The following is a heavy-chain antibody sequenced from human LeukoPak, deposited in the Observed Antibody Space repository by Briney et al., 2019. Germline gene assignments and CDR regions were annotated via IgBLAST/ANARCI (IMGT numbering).Heavy chain of an antibody. V-gene: IGHV1-69*01. CDR2: IIPIFGTA. J-gene: IGHJ3*02. CDR3: ARGVGFDAFDI. CDR1: GGTFSSYA. Sequence: ASVKVSCKASGGTFSSYAISWVRQAPGQGLEWMGGIIPIFGTANYAQKFQGRVTNTADESTSTAYMELSSLRSEDTAVYYCARGVGFDAFDIWGQGTMVTVSS. D-gene: IGHD1-26*01.